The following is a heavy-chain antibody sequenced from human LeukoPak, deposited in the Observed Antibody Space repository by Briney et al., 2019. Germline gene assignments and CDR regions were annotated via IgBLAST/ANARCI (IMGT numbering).Heavy chain of an antibody. J-gene: IGHJ4*02. CDR1: GGSITDYY. Sequence: SETLSLTCTISGGSITDYYWNWIRQSAGKGLEWIGYIYYSGSTNYNPSLKNRVTISIDTSKNQFSLKLSSVTAADTAVYYCARHPSYYDRIDYWGQGTLVTVSS. CDR2: IYYSGST. CDR3: ARHPSYYDRIDY. D-gene: IGHD3-22*01. V-gene: IGHV4-59*08.